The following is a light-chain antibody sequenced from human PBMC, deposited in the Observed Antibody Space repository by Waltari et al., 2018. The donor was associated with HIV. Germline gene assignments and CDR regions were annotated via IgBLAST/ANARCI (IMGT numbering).Light chain of an antibody. J-gene: IGKJ1*01. CDR1: KSLNSTY. CDR2: GAS. V-gene: IGKV3-20*01. Sequence: EIELTQSPGTLSLSPGVRATLACRASKSLNSTYLAWYQQQPGQTPRLLIYGASSRAIGIPDRFSGSGSGTDFTLTISRLEPGDFAVYYCHQYGSSPRTFGQGTKVEIK. CDR3: HQYGSSPRT.